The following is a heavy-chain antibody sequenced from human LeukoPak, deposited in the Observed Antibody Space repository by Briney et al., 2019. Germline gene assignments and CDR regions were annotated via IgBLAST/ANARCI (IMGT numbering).Heavy chain of an antibody. CDR2: ISSSSSYI. Sequence: PGGSLRLSCAASGFTFSSYGMNWVRQAPGKGLEWVSSISSSSSYIYYADSVKGRFTISRDNAKNSLYLQMNSLKTEDTGLYYCSTWDSGLWGQGTLVTVAS. V-gene: IGHV3-21*03. D-gene: IGHD3-10*01. J-gene: IGHJ4*02. CDR3: STWDSGL. CDR1: GFTFSSYG.